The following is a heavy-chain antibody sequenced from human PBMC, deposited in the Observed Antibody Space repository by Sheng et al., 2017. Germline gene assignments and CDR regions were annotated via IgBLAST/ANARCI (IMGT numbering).Heavy chain of an antibody. J-gene: IGHJ5*02. Sequence: QVQLQQWGAGLLKPSETLSLTCAVYGGSFSGYYWSWIRQPPGKGLEWIGEINHSGSTNYNPSLKSRVTISVDTSKNQFSLKLSSVTAADTAVYYCARHEFLQLVEKFYNWFDPWGQGTLVTVSS. CDR1: GGSFSGYY. CDR2: INHSGST. V-gene: IGHV4-34*01. D-gene: IGHD6-13*01. CDR3: ARHEFLQLVEKFYNWFDP.